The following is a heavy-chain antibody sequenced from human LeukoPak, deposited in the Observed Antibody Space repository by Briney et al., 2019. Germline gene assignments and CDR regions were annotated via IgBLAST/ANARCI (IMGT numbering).Heavy chain of an antibody. CDR2: IYTSGSN. V-gene: IGHV4-61*02. CDR1: GGSISSGSYY. J-gene: IGHJ4*02. CDR3: ARDREVGATGYYFDY. Sequence: SETLSLTCTVSGGSISSGSYYWSWIRQPAGKGLEWIGRIYTSGSNTYNSSLKSRVTISLDTSKNHFSLRLSSVTAADTAVYYCARDREVGATGYYFDYWGQGTLVTVSS. D-gene: IGHD1-26*01.